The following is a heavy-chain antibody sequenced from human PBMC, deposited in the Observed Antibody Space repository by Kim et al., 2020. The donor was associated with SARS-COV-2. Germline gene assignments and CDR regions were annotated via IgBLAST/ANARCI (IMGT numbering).Heavy chain of an antibody. CDR3: ARAPGYCSSTSCYGSYYYYYYGMDV. V-gene: IGHV4-59*01. J-gene: IGHJ6*02. Sequence: SETLSLTCTVSGGSISSYYWSWIRQPPGKGLEWIGYIYYSGSTNYNPSLKSRVTISVDTSKNQFSLKLSSVTAADTAVYYCARAPGYCSSTSCYGSYYYYYYGMDVWGQGTTVTVSS. CDR2: IYYSGST. CDR1: GGSISSYY. D-gene: IGHD2-2*01.